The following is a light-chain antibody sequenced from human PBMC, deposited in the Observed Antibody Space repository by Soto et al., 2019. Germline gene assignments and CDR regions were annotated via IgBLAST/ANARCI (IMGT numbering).Light chain of an antibody. V-gene: IGKV3-15*01. CDR1: QSVSNN. CDR2: GAS. J-gene: IGKJ1*01. CDR3: HQSNDWWT. Sequence: EIVMTQSPATLSVSPGERATLSCRASQSVSNNLAWYQQKPGQAPRLLIYGASTRATGIPARFSGSGSGTEFTLTISSLQSEDFAVYYCHQSNDWWTFGQGTKVEIK.